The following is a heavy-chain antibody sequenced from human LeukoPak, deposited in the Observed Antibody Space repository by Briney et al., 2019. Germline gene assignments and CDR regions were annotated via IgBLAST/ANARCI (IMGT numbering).Heavy chain of an antibody. CDR2: TYYRSKWYN. CDR3: AREFSSSWYLHYFDY. D-gene: IGHD6-13*01. J-gene: IGHJ4*02. CDR1: GDSVSSNSAT. Sequence: SQTLSLTCAISGDSVSSNSATWNWMRQSPSRGLEWLGRTYYRSKWYNDYAVSVKSRITINPDTSKNQFSLQLNPVTPEDTAVYYCAREFSSSWYLHYFDYWGQGTLVTVSS. V-gene: IGHV6-1*01.